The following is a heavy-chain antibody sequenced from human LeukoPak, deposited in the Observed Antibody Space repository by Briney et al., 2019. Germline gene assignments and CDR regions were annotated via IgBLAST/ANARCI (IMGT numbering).Heavy chain of an antibody. CDR3: ARDQYSSTWYRGAFDV. D-gene: IGHD6-13*01. Sequence: GGSLRLSCAASGFTFTTSWMHWVRQAPGKGLVWVSRIESDGTSTTYADSVKGGFTISRDNANNTLYLQMNSLRAEDTAVYYCARDQYSSTWYRGAFDVWGQGTMVSVSS. V-gene: IGHV3-74*01. CDR2: IESDGTST. J-gene: IGHJ3*01. CDR1: GFTFTTSW.